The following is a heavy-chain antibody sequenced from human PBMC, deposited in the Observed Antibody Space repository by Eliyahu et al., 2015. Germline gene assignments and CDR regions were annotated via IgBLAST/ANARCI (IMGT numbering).Heavy chain of an antibody. V-gene: IGHV4-34*01. CDR3: AISPKHSGSYPFEY. Sequence: QVQLQQWGAGLLKXSETXSLTCAVYXGXFNGXXWSWIRQPPGKGLXWIGEINQSGNTNYNSSLKSRVTISIDTSKNQFSLKLNSVTAADTAVYYCAISPKHSGSYPFEYWGPGTLVTVSS. D-gene: IGHD1-26*01. CDR2: INQSGNT. J-gene: IGHJ4*02. CDR1: XGXFNGXX.